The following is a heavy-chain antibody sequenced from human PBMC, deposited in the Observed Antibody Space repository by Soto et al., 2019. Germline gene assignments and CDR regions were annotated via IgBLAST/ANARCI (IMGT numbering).Heavy chain of an antibody. CDR2: IKSKTDGGTT. V-gene: IGHV3-15*01. CDR3: STGDSSGYYAFDI. Sequence: GVSLRLSCAASGFTFSNAWMSWVRQAPGKGLEWVGRIKSKTDGGTTDYAAPVKGRFTISRDDSKNTLYLQMNSLKTEDTALYYCSTGDSSGYYAFDIWGQGTMVTVSS. CDR1: GFTFSNAW. J-gene: IGHJ3*02. D-gene: IGHD3-22*01.